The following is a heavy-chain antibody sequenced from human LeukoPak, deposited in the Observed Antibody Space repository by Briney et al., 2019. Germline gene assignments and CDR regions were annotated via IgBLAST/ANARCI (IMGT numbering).Heavy chain of an antibody. D-gene: IGHD6-13*01. Sequence: PGGSLRLSCAASGFTFSSYGMHWVRQAPGKGLEWVAVISYDGSNKYYADSVKGRFTISRDNSKNTLYLQMNSLRAEDTAVYYCAKGGFKSSSWEGMDVWGQGTTVTVSS. CDR2: ISYDGSNK. CDR3: AKGGFKSSSWEGMDV. V-gene: IGHV3-30*18. CDR1: GFTFSSYG. J-gene: IGHJ6*02.